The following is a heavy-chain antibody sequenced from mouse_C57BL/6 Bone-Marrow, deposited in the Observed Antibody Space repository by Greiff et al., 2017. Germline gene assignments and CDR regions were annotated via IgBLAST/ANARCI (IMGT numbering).Heavy chain of an antibody. CDR3: ARSRAITTVVDY. CDR1: GYTFTSYW. CDR2: INPSNGGT. V-gene: IGHV1-53*01. Sequence: QVHVKQPGPELVKPGASVKLSCKASGYTFTSYWMHWVKQRPGQGLEWIGHINPSNGGTKYNEKFKSKATLTVDNASRTAYMQLSSLTSEDSAVYYCARSRAITTVVDYWGQGTTLTVSS. D-gene: IGHD1-1*01. J-gene: IGHJ2*01.